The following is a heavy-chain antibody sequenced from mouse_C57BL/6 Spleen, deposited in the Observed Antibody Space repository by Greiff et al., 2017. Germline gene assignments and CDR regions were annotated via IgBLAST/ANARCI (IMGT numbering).Heavy chain of an antibody. D-gene: IGHD1-1*01. V-gene: IGHV1-76*01. CDR2: IYPGSGNT. J-gene: IGHJ2*01. Sequence: VQLQQSGAELVRPGASVKLSCKASGYTFTDYYINWVKQRPGQGLEWIARIYPGSGNTYYNEKFKGKATLTAEKSSSTAYMQLSSLTSEDSAVXFCARGGNYYGSSYPGDYFDYWGQGTTLTVSS. CDR1: GYTFTDYY. CDR3: ARGGNYYGSSYPGDYFDY.